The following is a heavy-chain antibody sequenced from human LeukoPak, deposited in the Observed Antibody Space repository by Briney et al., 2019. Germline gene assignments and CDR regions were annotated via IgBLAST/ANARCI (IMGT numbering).Heavy chain of an antibody. V-gene: IGHV3-21*01. Sequence: PGGSLRLSCAASGFTFSSYTMNWVRQAPGKGLEWISSISPTGAHVFYADSLRGRSTISRDGAKNSLYLQMNSLRAEDTAVYYCAREGYGDYRDAFDIWGQGTMVTVSS. CDR1: GFTFSSYT. CDR3: AREGYGDYRDAFDI. J-gene: IGHJ3*02. CDR2: ISPTGAHV. D-gene: IGHD4-17*01.